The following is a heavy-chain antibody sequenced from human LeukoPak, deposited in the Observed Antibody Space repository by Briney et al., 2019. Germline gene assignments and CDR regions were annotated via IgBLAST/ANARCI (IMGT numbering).Heavy chain of an antibody. CDR2: IYSAGST. CDR3: STGSYYYYFDY. J-gene: IGHJ4*02. V-gene: IGHV3-53*01. CDR1: GFTFSSYA. D-gene: IGHD3-10*01. Sequence: GGSLRLSCAASGFTFSSYAMNWVRQAPGKGLEWVSIIYSAGSTYYADSVKGRFTISRDNSKNTPFLQVNSLRAEDTAVYYASTGSYYYYFDYWGQGTLVTVSS.